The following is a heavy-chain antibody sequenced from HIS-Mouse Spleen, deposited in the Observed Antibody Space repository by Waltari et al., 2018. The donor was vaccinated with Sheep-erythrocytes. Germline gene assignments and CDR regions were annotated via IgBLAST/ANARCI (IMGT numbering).Heavy chain of an antibody. V-gene: IGHV3-30-3*01. CDR3: ARGAFDI. Sequence: QVQLVESGGGVVQPGRSLRLSCAASGFTFSSYAMHWVRQAPGKGLEWVAVNSYDGSNKYYADSVKGRFTISRDNSKNTLYLQMNSLRAEDTAVYYCARGAFDIWGQGTMVTVSS. CDR2: NSYDGSNK. J-gene: IGHJ3*02. CDR1: GFTFSSYA.